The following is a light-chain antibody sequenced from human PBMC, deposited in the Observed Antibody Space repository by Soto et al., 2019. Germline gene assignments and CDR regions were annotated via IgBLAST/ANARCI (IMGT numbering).Light chain of an antibody. CDR1: QSVTNSY. CDR3: QQYKDWPTT. CDR2: GAS. J-gene: IGKJ1*01. Sequence: EIVMTQSPVTLSVSPGERATLSCRASQSVTNSYLAWYQQKPGQAPRLLIFGASTRAAGIPARFSGSGAGTDFTLTITSLQSEDFGVYFCQQYKDWPTTFGQGTKVDIK. V-gene: IGKV3-15*01.